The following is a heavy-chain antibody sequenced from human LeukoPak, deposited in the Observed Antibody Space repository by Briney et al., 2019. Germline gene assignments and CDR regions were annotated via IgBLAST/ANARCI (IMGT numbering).Heavy chain of an antibody. J-gene: IGHJ3*02. V-gene: IGHV4-39*07. D-gene: IGHD1-14*01. CDR1: GGSISSSSYY. Sequence: SETLSLTCTVSGGSISSSSYYWGWIRQPPGKGLEWIGSIYYSGSTYYNPSLKSRVTISVDTSKNQFSLKLSSVTAADTAVYYCARAGQFIRNRDAFDIWGQGTMVTVSS. CDR2: IYYSGST. CDR3: ARAGQFIRNRDAFDI.